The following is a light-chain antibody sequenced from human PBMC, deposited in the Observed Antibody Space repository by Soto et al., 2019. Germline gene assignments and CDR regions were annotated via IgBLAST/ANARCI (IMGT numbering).Light chain of an antibody. J-gene: IGLJ1*01. CDR3: SSYTSSSSYV. Sequence: QPVLTQPASVSGSPGQSITISCTGTSSDVGVYNYVSWFQQHPGKAPKLMVYDVSNRPSGVSNRFSGSKSGNTASLTISGLQAEDEADYYCSSYTSSSSYVFGTGTKLTVL. V-gene: IGLV2-14*03. CDR1: SSDVGVYNY. CDR2: DVS.